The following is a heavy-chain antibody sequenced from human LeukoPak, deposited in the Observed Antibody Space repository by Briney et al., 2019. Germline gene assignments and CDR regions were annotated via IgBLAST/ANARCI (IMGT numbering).Heavy chain of an antibody. J-gene: IGHJ4*02. D-gene: IGHD3-22*01. V-gene: IGHV4-39*07. CDR2: INHSGST. CDR1: GGSISSGGYY. Sequence: SETLSLTCTVSGGSISSGGYYWSWIRQPPGKGLEWIGEINHSGSTNYNPSLKSRVTISVDTSKNQFSLKLSSVTAADTAVYYCARMGPYYYDSSGYLDYWGQGTLVTVSS. CDR3: ARMGPYYYDSSGYLDY.